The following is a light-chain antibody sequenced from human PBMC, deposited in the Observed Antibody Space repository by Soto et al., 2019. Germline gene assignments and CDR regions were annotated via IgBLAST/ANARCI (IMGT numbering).Light chain of an antibody. CDR1: SSDVGGYNY. CDR3: SSFAGSNRV. V-gene: IGLV2-8*01. CDR2: EVS. J-gene: IGLJ1*01. Sequence: QSVLTQPPSASGSPGQSVTISCTGTSSDVGGYNYVSWYQQHPGKAPKLMIYEVSKRPSGVPDRFSGSKSGNTASLTASGLQAEDEAEYYCSSFAGSNRVFGTGTKVTVL.